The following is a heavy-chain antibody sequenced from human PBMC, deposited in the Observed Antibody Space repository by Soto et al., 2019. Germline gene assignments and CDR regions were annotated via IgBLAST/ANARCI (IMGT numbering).Heavy chain of an antibody. D-gene: IGHD5-18*01. CDR3: ARDSGYSYGPIEY. CDR1: GLTFSSYV. V-gene: IGHV3-33*01. J-gene: IGHJ4*02. CDR2: IWYDVSNK. Sequence: CLRLSCAASGLTFSSYVMDWVRQAPRKGLEWVAVIWYDVSNKYYADSVKGRFTISRDNCKNTLYLQSNGLRAEDTALYYCARDSGYSYGPIEYWGQGTLVNLSS.